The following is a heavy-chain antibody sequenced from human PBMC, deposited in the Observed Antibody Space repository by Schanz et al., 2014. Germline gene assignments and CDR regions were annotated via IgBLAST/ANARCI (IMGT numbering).Heavy chain of an antibody. V-gene: IGHV3-11*01. CDR3: ATAGYCTSVSCSHFVSDY. CDR2: IGNGGVTI. J-gene: IGHJ4*02. Sequence: VHLLESGGGLVQPGGSLRLSCTASGFPFSDYFMAWIRQPPGRGLEWVSYIGNGGVTIYYADSVKGLFTISSNNSKNTLYLQMNSLRTEDTAVDYCATAGYCTSVSCSHFVSDYWGQGTLVTVSS. CDR1: GFPFSDYF. D-gene: IGHD2-2*03.